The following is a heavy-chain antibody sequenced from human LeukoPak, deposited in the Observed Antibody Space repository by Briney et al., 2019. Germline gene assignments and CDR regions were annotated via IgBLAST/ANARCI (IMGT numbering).Heavy chain of an antibody. CDR3: ARSRSGYSYDHAAFDI. J-gene: IGHJ3*02. D-gene: IGHD5-18*01. CDR2: IDYRGST. Sequence: SETLSLTCTVSGGSISNYYWSWIRQPPGKGLEWIAYIDYRGSTTYNPSLKSRVTISVDTSRNQFSLKLSSVTAADTAVYYCARSRSGYSYDHAAFDIWGQGTMVTVSS. CDR1: GGSISNYY. V-gene: IGHV4-59*01.